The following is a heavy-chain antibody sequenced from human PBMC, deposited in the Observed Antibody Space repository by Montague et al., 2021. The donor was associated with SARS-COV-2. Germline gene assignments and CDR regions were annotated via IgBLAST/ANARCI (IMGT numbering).Heavy chain of an antibody. CDR2: IYSSGRT. Sequence: SLRLSCAASGFTVSSNYMSWVRQAPGKGLEWVSLIYSSGRTSYADSVKGRFTMSRDNSKNTLYLQMNSLRAEDTAVYYCARDFGESRDHWGQGNLVTISS. V-gene: IGHV3-53*01. CDR3: ARDFGESRDH. CDR1: GFTVSSNY. J-gene: IGHJ4*02. D-gene: IGHD3-10*01.